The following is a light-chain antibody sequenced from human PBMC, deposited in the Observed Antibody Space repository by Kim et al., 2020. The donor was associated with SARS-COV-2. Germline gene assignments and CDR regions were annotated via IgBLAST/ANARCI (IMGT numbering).Light chain of an antibody. CDR2: DAS. CDR3: QQYAIAPDN. CDR1: QSVSSDY. V-gene: IGKV3-20*01. Sequence: EIVLTQSPGTLSLSPGERATLSCRASQSVSSDYLAWYQQKPGQAPRLLIYDASSRATDVPDRFSGSGSGTDFTLTITRLEPEDFAVYYCQQYAIAPDNFGRGPSWRS. J-gene: IGKJ2*01.